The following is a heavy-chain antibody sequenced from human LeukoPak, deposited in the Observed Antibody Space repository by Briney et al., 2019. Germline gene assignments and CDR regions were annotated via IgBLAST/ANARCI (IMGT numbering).Heavy chain of an antibody. CDR1: GFTFSDYY. J-gene: IGHJ6*02. CDR2: ISPSSGDT. Sequence: GGSLRLSCAASGFTFSDYYMSWIRQAPGKGLEWVSYISPSSGDTNYADFVKGRFTISRDNAKNSLYLQMNSLRAEDTAVYYCARGHYGMDVWGQGTTVTVSS. CDR3: ARGHYGMDV. V-gene: IGHV3-11*06.